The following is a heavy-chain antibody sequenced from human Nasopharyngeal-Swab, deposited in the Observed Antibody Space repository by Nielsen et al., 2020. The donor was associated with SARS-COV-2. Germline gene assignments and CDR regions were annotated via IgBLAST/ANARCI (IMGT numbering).Heavy chain of an antibody. CDR1: GASFSGYY. J-gene: IGHJ4*02. CDR2: INPSGIT. CDR3: AREVVGGLVDS. V-gene: IGHV4-34*01. Sequence: SETLSLTCAVYGASFSGYYWAWFRKSPGKGLDWIVEINPSGITNYNPSLKSPVTILIDTSKNQFSLKLNSVTAADTAVYYCAREVVGGLVDSWGQGTLVTVSS. D-gene: IGHD1-26*01.